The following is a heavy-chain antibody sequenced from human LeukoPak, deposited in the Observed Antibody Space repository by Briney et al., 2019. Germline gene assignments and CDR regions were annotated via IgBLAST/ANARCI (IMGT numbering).Heavy chain of an antibody. Sequence: ASVKVSCKASGYIFTTYDINWVRQATGQGLEWMGWMNPNRGNTGYAQKFQGRVTMTRNTPISTAYMELSSLRSEDTAVYYCARGYYDTNGYYYRLDFWGQGTLVTVSS. D-gene: IGHD3-22*01. CDR3: ARGYYDTNGYYYRLDF. CDR2: MNPNRGNT. J-gene: IGHJ4*02. V-gene: IGHV1-8*01. CDR1: GYIFTTYD.